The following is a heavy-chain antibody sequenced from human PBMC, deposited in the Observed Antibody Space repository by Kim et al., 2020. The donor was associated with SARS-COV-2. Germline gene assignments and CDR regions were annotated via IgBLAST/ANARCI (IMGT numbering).Heavy chain of an antibody. Sequence: GGSLRLSCAASGFTFSSYGMHWVRQAPGKGLEWVAVISYDGSNKYYADSVKGRFTISRDNSKNTLYLQMNSLRAEDKAVYYCAKSATAVKHDYGDYYGMDVWGQGTTVTVSS. D-gene: IGHD4-17*01. J-gene: IGHJ6*02. CDR2: ISYDGSNK. CDR3: AKSATAVKHDYGDYYGMDV. CDR1: GFTFSSYG. V-gene: IGHV3-30*18.